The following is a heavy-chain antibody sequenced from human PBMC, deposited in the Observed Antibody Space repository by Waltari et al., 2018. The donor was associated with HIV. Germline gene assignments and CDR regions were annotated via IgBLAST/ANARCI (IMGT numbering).Heavy chain of an antibody. D-gene: IGHD3-10*01. CDR1: GYTFSNYG. CDR3: ARDRGKYYGSGTDSFDI. CDR2: VTPYNGNT. Sequence: QVQLVQSGAEVKKPGASVKVSCKASGYTFSNYGITWVRQAPGTGLEWMGWVTPYNGNTNYARNVQGRVTMTTDTSTTTAYMELRSLRSDDTALYYCARDRGKYYGSGTDSFDIWGQGTTVTVSS. V-gene: IGHV1-18*01. J-gene: IGHJ3*02.